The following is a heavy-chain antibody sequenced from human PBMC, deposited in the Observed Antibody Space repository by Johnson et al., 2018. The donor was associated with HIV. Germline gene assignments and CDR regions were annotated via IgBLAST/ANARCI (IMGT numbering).Heavy chain of an antibody. CDR1: GFKLYEYD. V-gene: IGHV3-20*04. Sequence: VQLVESGGDVVRPGGSLRISCVASGFKLYEYDVSWVRQVPGKGLEWVSGINWSGEGTAYADSVKGRFTISRDNAKNSLFLQMNSLRAEDTAVYYCARDGRSVAEAFDIWGQGTMVTVSS. J-gene: IGHJ3*02. D-gene: IGHD6-19*01. CDR2: INWSGEGT. CDR3: ARDGRSVAEAFDI.